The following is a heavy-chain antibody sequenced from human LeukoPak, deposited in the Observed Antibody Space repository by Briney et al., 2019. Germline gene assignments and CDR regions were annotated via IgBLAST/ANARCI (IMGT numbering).Heavy chain of an antibody. CDR2: IDIDGGT. D-gene: IGHD1-1*01. J-gene: IGHJ4*02. V-gene: IGHV3-74*01. CDR1: GFTFSHSY. CDR3: ARDMNYNLDF. Sequence: GGSLRLSCAASGFTFSHSYMHWVRQAPGKGLVWVSRIDIDGGTGYADSVKGRSTISRDNAKNTVELQMNDLRAEDTALYYCARDMNYNLDFWGQGTLVTVSS.